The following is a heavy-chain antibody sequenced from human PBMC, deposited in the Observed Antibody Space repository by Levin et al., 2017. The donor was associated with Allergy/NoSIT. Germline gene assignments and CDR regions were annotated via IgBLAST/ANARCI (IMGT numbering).Heavy chain of an antibody. CDR3: AAVTHYPALTYGMDV. CDR1: GFTFRSSA. Sequence: KISCKASGFTFRSSAVQWVRQVRGQRLEWVGWLVVGSSNTDYAQKFQERVSISRDMSTGTAYMELSSLTSEDTAVYYCAAVTHYPALTYGMDVWGQGTMVTVSS. CDR2: LVVGSSNT. J-gene: IGHJ6*02. V-gene: IGHV1-58*01. D-gene: IGHD3-10*01.